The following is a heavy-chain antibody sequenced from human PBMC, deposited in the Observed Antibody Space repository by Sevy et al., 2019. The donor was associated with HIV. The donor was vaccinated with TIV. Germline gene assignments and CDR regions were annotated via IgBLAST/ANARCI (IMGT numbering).Heavy chain of an antibody. CDR2: IYGSGNT. D-gene: IGHD5-12*01. V-gene: IGHV4-31*03. Sequence: SETLSLTCTVSGGSISSGDYYWSWIRQHPGKGLEWIGYIYGSGNTYYNPSLKSRVIISVDKSKNQFSLKLTSVTAADTAVYYCARGVDLEGTNYWGQGTLVTVSS. CDR1: GGSISSGDYY. CDR3: ARGVDLEGTNY. J-gene: IGHJ4*02.